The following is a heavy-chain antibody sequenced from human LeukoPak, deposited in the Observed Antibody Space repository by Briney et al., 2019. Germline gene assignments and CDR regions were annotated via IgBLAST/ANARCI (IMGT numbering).Heavy chain of an antibody. CDR2: IIPILGIA. D-gene: IGHD6-19*01. Sequence: ASVKVSCKASGGTLSSYTISWVPQAPGQGLEWMGRIIPILGIANYAQKFQGRVTITADKSTSTAYMELSSLRSEDTAVYYCALTGYSSGWTPVNWFDPWGQGTLVTVSS. V-gene: IGHV1-69*02. CDR3: ALTGYSSGWTPVNWFDP. J-gene: IGHJ5*02. CDR1: GGTLSSYT.